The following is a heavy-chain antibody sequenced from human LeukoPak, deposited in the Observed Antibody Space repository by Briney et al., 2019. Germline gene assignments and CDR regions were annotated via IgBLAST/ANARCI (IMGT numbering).Heavy chain of an antibody. CDR2: ISYDGSNK. D-gene: IGHD3-10*01. CDR3: ANMAN. CDR1: GFTFSSYG. Sequence: GRSLRLSCAASGFTFSSYGMHWVRQAPGKGLEWVAVISYDGSNKYYADSVRGRFTISRDNSKNTLYLQMNSLRAEDTAVYYCANMANWGQGTLVTVSS. V-gene: IGHV3-30*18. J-gene: IGHJ4*02.